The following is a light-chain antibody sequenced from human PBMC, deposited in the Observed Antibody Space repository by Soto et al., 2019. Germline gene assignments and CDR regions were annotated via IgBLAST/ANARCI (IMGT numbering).Light chain of an antibody. Sequence: QSALTQPPSASGTPGQRVTMSCSGSSSTIGRNTVNWYRQLPGTAPKLLIHSNNQRPSGVPDRFSGSKSGTSASLAISGLQSEDEADYYCAAWDGSLNVWVFGGGTKLTVL. J-gene: IGLJ3*02. CDR2: SNN. CDR1: SSTIGRNT. CDR3: AAWDGSLNVWV. V-gene: IGLV1-44*01.